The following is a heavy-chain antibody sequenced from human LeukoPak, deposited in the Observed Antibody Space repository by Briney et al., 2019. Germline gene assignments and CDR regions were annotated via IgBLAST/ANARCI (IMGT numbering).Heavy chain of an antibody. J-gene: IGHJ4*02. D-gene: IGHD6-19*01. Sequence: SETLSLTCAVYGGSFSGYYRSWIRQPPGKGLEWIGEINHSGSTNYNPSLKSRVTISVDTSKNKFSLKLSSVTAADTAVYYCASGMAVRIAVYWGQGTLVTVSS. CDR2: INHSGST. V-gene: IGHV4-34*01. CDR3: ASGMAVRIAVY. CDR1: GGSFSGYY.